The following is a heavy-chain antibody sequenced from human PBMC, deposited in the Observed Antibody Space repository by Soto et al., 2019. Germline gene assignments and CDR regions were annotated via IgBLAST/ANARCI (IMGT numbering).Heavy chain of an antibody. CDR3: ARQRTSVVPQAYFDV. CDR1: GDSISRRSYY. CDR2: IYYSGST. J-gene: IGHJ4*02. D-gene: IGHD2-21*01. Sequence: SETLSLTCTVTGDSISRRSYYWGWSRQPPGKVLEWIGSIYYSGSTYNNPSLRSRVSMSIDTSKDQFSLKLKSVTAADTALYFCARQRTSVVPQAYFDVWGPGCLVTVSS. V-gene: IGHV4-39*01.